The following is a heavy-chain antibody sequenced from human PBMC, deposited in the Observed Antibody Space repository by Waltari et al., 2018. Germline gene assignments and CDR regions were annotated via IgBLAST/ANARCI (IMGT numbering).Heavy chain of an antibody. J-gene: IGHJ4*02. V-gene: IGHV3-23*01. CDR3: AKDRSRRVRVGELSLSSVDY. Sequence: VQPGGSLRLSCAASGSTFNSYAMSWVRQAPGKGMEWVSASSGCGGSTYYADSVKGQFTISRDKSKNTLYLQMNSLRAEDTAVYYCAKDRSRRVRVGELSLSSVDYWGQGTLVTVSS. CDR1: GSTFNSYA. D-gene: IGHD3-16*02. CDR2: SSGCGGST.